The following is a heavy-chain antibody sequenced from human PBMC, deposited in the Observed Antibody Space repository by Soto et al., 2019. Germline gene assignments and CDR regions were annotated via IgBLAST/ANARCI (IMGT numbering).Heavy chain of an antibody. V-gene: IGHV6-1*01. CDR1: GDSVSSNSAA. D-gene: IGHD2-15*01. CDR2: TYYRSKWYN. CDR3: ARDLIGYCSGGSCYGQRNYFDY. Sequence: QVQLQQSGPGLVKPSQTLSLTCAISGDSVSSNSAAWNWIRQSPSRGLEWLGRTYYRSKWYNDYAVSVKSRITINPDTSKNQFSLQLNSVTPEDTAVYYCARDLIGYCSGGSCYGQRNYFDYWGQGTLVTVSS. J-gene: IGHJ4*02.